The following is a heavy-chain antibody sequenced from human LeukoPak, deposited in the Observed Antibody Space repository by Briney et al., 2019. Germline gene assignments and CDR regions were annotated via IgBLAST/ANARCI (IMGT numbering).Heavy chain of an antibody. V-gene: IGHV3-21*01. CDR3: ARDRPYSGYDSPSDY. CDR2: ISSSSSYI. D-gene: IGHD5-12*01. J-gene: IGHJ4*02. Sequence: GGSLRLSCAASGFTFSSYSMNWVRQSPGKGLEWVSSISSSSSYIYYADSVKGRFTSSRDNAKNSLYLQMNSLRAEDTAVYYCARDRPYSGYDSPSDYWGQGTLVTVSS. CDR1: GFTFSSYS.